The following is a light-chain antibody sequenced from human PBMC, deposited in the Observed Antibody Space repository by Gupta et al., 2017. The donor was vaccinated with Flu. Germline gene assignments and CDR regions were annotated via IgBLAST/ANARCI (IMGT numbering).Light chain of an antibody. V-gene: IGKV3-15*01. CDR1: QSVSSN. J-gene: IGKJ1*01. CDR3: QQYNNWRT. CDR2: GAS. Sequence: EIVMTQSPATLSVSPGERATLSCRASQSVSSNLAWDQQKPGQAPRLLIYGASTRANGIPDGFSGRGYGKELTLTSSSRQSEDFAVYYGQQYNNWRTFGQGTKVEIK.